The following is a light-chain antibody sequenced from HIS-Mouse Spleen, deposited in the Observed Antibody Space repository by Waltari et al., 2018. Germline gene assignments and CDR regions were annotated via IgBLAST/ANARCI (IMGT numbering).Light chain of an antibody. J-gene: IGLJ2*01. CDR2: EES. V-gene: IGLV3-10*01. CDR3: YSTDSSGNHRV. CDR1: ALPKKY. Sequence: SYELTQPPSVSVSPGQTARITCSGDALPKKYAYWYQQKSGQAPVLVIYEESKRPSGIPGRGSGSSSGTMATLTISGAQVEDEADYYCYSTDSSGNHRVFGGGTKLTVL.